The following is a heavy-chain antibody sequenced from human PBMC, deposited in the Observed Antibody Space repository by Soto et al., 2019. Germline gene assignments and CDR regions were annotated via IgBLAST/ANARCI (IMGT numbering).Heavy chain of an antibody. V-gene: IGHV3-23*01. D-gene: IGHD4-17*01. CDR3: AKDAISGDGIWLMDS. J-gene: IGHJ5*02. Sequence: PGGSLRLSCGASGFTFRNYAMTWGRQAPGKGLEWVSSLLRSGSSAYYADSVRGRFTISSDTSANSLYLQMDNLRAEDTAIYYCAKDAISGDGIWLMDSWGQGTVVTVSS. CDR1: GFTFRNYA. CDR2: LLRSGSSA.